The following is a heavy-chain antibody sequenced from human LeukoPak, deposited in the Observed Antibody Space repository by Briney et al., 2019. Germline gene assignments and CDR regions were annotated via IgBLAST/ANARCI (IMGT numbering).Heavy chain of an antibody. V-gene: IGHV3-33*01. Sequence: PGGSLRLSCAASGFTFSSYGMHWVRQAPGKGLEWVAVIWYDGSKKYYADSVKGRFTISRDNSKNTLYLQMNSLRAEDTAVYYCARGRYFDWLFQGFDYWGQGTLVTVSS. CDR3: ARGRYFDWLFQGFDY. D-gene: IGHD3-9*01. J-gene: IGHJ4*02. CDR1: GFTFSSYG. CDR2: IWYDGSKK.